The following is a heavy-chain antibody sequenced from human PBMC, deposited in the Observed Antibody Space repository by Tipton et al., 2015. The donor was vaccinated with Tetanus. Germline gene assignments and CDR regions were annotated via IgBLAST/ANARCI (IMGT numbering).Heavy chain of an antibody. J-gene: IGHJ5*02. D-gene: IGHD2-8*01. CDR2: IYYTGNT. Sequence: TLSLTCNASGGSLKSGGYYWTWIRQHPVRGLEWIGYIYYTGNTYYNPSLKSRVTISVDTSKNQFSLKLTSVTAADTAVYYCARRLIQNLFDPWGQGTLVTVSS. CDR3: ARRLIQNLFDP. V-gene: IGHV4-31*03. CDR1: GGSLKSGGYY.